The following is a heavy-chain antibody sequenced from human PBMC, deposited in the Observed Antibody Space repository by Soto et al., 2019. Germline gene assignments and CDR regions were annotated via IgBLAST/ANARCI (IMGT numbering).Heavy chain of an antibody. Sequence: SETLSLTCTVSGGSISSYYWSWIRQPPGKGLEWIGYIYYSGSTNYNPSLKSRVTISVDTSKNQFSLKLSSVTAADTAVYYCARENPGYCSGGSCPYPYNWFDPWGQGTLVTVSS. CDR2: IYYSGST. J-gene: IGHJ5*02. V-gene: IGHV4-59*01. CDR3: ARENPGYCSGGSCPYPYNWFDP. CDR1: GGSISSYY. D-gene: IGHD2-15*01.